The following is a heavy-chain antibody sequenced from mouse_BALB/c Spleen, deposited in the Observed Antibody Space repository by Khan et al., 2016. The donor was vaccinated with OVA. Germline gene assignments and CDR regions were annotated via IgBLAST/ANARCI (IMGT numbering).Heavy chain of an antibody. CDR2: IYPYNDGT. J-gene: IGHJ1*01. D-gene: IGHD1-1*01. CDR1: GYTFTDYN. CDR3: ERWDYGSNYWFFDV. Sequence: EVQLVESGPELVKPGASVKISCKASGYTFTDYNMHWVKQSHGKSLEWIGYIYPYNDGTVYNQKFKTKATLTVDNSSSTAYMELRSLTSEDSAVYYCERWDYGSNYWFFDVWGAGTTVTVSS. V-gene: IGHV1S29*02.